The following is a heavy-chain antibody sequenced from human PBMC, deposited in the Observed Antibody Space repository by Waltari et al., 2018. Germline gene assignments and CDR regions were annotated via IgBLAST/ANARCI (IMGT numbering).Heavy chain of an antibody. CDR1: GSSFSNYW. Sequence: EVQLVESGGALVQPGRSLRLACAAAGSSFSNYWMSWVRQAPGKGLEWVANIKQDGSEKNYVDSVKGRFTISRDNAKNSLYLQMNSLRAEDTAVYYCARSGSEHDYWGQGTLVTVSS. CDR3: ARSGSEHDY. D-gene: IGHD2-8*02. CDR2: IKQDGSEK. V-gene: IGHV3-7*01. J-gene: IGHJ4*02.